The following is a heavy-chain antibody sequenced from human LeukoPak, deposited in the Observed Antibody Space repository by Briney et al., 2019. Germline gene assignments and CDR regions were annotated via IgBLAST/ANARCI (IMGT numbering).Heavy chain of an antibody. CDR1: GFTFSSYW. CDR2: INHNGNVN. D-gene: IGHD3-16*01. CDR3: ARGGGLDV. V-gene: IGHV3-7*03. Sequence: GGSLRLSCAASGFTFSSYWMNWARQAPGKGLEWVASINHNGNVNYYVDSVKGRFTISRDNAKNSLYLQMSILRAEDTAVYFCARGGGLDVWGQGATVTVSS. J-gene: IGHJ6*02.